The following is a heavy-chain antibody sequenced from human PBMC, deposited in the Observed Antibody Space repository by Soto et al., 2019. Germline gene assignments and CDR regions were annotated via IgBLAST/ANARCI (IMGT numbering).Heavy chain of an antibody. J-gene: IGHJ4*02. CDR3: ARSHRDNWGSPDYFDY. D-gene: IGHD7-27*01. CDR1: GGSISSGGYY. CDR2: IYYNGDT. Sequence: SETLSLTCTVSGGSISSGGYYWSWIRQHPGKGLEWIGYIYYNGDTYYNPSLKSRVSISIDTSKNQFSLRLTSVTAADTAVYYCARSHRDNWGSPDYFDYCGQGTLVIVSS. V-gene: IGHV4-31*03.